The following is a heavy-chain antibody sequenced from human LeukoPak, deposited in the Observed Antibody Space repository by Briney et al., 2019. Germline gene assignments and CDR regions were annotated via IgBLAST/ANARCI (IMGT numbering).Heavy chain of an antibody. CDR1: GSTFSDYY. D-gene: IGHD3-22*01. V-gene: IGHV1-2*02. CDR3: ARDERYDSSGYPFDY. Sequence: GASVKVSCKASGSTFSDYYIHWVRQAPGQGLEWMGWINPNSGGTNYAQKFQGRVTMTRDTSIITAYMELSRLSSDDTAVYYCARDERYDSSGYPFDYWGQGTLVTVS. J-gene: IGHJ4*02. CDR2: INPNSGGT.